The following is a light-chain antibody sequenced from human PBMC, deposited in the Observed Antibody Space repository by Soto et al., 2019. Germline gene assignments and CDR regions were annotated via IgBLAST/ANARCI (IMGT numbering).Light chain of an antibody. J-gene: IGKJ4*01. CDR1: QSVSSY. CDR3: QQRSNWPLS. CDR2: DVS. V-gene: IGKV3-11*01. Sequence: EIVLTQSPATLSLSPGERATLSCRASQSVSSYLDWHQQKPGQAPRLLIYDVSNRATGIPARFSGSGSGTDFTLTISSLEPEDFAIYYCQQRSNWPLSFGGGTKVEIK.